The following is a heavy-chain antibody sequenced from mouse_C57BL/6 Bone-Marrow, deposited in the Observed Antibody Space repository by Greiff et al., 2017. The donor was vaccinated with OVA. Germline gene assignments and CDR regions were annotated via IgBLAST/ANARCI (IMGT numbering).Heavy chain of an antibody. Sequence: EVQRVESGAGLVKPGGSLKLSCAASGFTFSSYAMSWVGQTPEKRLEWVAYISSGGDYIYFADHVRGRFTISRDNARNTLYLQMSSLRSEDTAMYYCTRETTVVNYAMDYWGQGTSVTVST. V-gene: IGHV5-9-1*02. CDR2: ISSGGDYI. CDR1: GFTFSSYA. J-gene: IGHJ4*01. D-gene: IGHD1-1*01. CDR3: TRETTVVNYAMDY.